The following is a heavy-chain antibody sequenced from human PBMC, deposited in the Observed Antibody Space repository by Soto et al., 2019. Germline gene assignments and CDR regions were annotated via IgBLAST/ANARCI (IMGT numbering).Heavy chain of an antibody. CDR1: GGSISSYY. J-gene: IGHJ6*02. CDR3: ASEGLPGTIGLYYYYGMDV. Sequence: QVQLQESGPGLVKPSETLSLTCTVSGGSISSYYWSWIRQPPGKGLEWIGYIYYSGSTNYNPSLKSRVTISVDTSKNQFALKLSSVTAADTAVYYCASEGLPGTIGLYYYYGMDVWGQGTTVTVSS. D-gene: IGHD1-7*01. V-gene: IGHV4-59*01. CDR2: IYYSGST.